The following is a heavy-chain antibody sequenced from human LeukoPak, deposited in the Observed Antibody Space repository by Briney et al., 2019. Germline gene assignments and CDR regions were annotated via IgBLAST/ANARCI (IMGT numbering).Heavy chain of an antibody. J-gene: IGHJ4*02. CDR1: GFTFHDYG. V-gene: IGHV3-9*01. Sequence: PGGSLRLSCAASGFTFHDYGMHWVRLAPGKGLEWVSGLTYNSGRIGYADFVKGRFTISRDNAKNSLYLQMNSLRPEDTALYYCAEDGWFGNSDLHGDFDNWGQGTLVTVSS. CDR2: LTYNSGRI. CDR3: AEDGWFGNSDLHGDFDN. D-gene: IGHD4-11*01.